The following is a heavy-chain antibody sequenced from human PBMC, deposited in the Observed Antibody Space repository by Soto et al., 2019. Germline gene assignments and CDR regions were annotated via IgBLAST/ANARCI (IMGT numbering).Heavy chain of an antibody. CDR3: AKVNDLYGWFDP. Sequence: SSETLSLTCTVSGGSISSYYWSWIRQPPGKGLEWIGYIYYSGSTNYNPSLKSRVTISVDTSKNQFSLKLSSVTAADTAVYYCAKVNDLYGWFDPWGQGTLVTVSS. CDR2: IYYSGST. D-gene: IGHD1-1*01. CDR1: GGSISSYY. J-gene: IGHJ5*02. V-gene: IGHV4-59*01.